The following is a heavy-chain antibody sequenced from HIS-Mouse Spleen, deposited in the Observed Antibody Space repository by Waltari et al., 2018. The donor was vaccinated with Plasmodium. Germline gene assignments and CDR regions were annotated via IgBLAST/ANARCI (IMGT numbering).Heavy chain of an antibody. Sequence: QVTLKESGPVLVKPTETLTLTCTVSGFSLSNARMGVSWIRQPPGKALEWLAHIFSNDEKSYSTSLKSRLTISKDTSKSQVVLTMTNMDPVDTATYYCARILADIVVVPAAMRTYYFDYWGQGTLVTVSS. CDR3: ARILADIVVVPAAMRTYYFDY. CDR2: IFSNDEK. V-gene: IGHV2-26*01. CDR1: GFSLSNARMG. D-gene: IGHD2-2*01. J-gene: IGHJ4*02.